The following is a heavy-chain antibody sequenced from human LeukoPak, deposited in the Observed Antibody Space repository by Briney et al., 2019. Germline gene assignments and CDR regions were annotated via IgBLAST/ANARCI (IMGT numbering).Heavy chain of an antibody. CDR1: GFVSSESISTYS. Sequence: SETLSLTCSVSGFVSSESISTYSWSWFRQPAGKGLEWLGRINTSGSTNYNPSLKSRATISEDKSNNQLSLKLSSVTAADTAVYYCARDSRGTDPWYFDVWGRGTLVTVSS. CDR3: ARDSRGTDPWYFDV. CDR2: INTSGST. D-gene: IGHD3-22*01. V-gene: IGHV4-4*07. J-gene: IGHJ2*01.